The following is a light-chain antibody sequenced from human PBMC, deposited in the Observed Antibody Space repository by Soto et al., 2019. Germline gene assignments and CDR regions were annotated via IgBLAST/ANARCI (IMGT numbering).Light chain of an antibody. V-gene: IGKV1-5*03. CDR1: QSITTY. J-gene: IGKJ1*01. CDR2: KAS. Sequence: DIQMPKYPSSLSASVGDRVTITCRASQSITTYLNWYQQKPGKAPNLLIYKASSLKSGVPSGFSGSGSGTEFTLTISSLQPDDFATYYCQQYDTYWTFGQGTKVDIK. CDR3: QQYDTYWT.